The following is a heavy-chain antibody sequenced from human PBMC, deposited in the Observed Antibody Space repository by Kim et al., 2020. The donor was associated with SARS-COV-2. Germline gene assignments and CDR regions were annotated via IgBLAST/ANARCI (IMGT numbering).Heavy chain of an antibody. CDR3: ARESIAAAGRHWFDP. Sequence: SETLSLTCAVYGGSFSGYYWSWIRQPPGKGLEWIGEINHSGSTNYNPSLKSRVTISVDTSKNQFSLKLSSVTAADTAVYYCARESIAAAGRHWFDPWGQGTLVTVSS. CDR1: GGSFSGYY. D-gene: IGHD6-13*01. V-gene: IGHV4-34*01. CDR2: INHSGST. J-gene: IGHJ5*02.